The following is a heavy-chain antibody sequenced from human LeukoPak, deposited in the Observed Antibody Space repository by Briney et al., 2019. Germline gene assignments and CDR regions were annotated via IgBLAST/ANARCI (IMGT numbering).Heavy chain of an antibody. D-gene: IGHD3-22*01. CDR3: ASEPRTYYYDSSGYYYFDY. J-gene: IGHJ4*02. Sequence: SVKVSCKASGGTFSSYAISWVRQAPGQGLEWMGRIIPIFGTANYAQRFQGRVTITADESTSTAYMELSSLRSEDTAVYYCASEPRTYYYDSSGYYYFDYWGQGTLVTVSS. V-gene: IGHV1-69*13. CDR1: GGTFSSYA. CDR2: IIPIFGTA.